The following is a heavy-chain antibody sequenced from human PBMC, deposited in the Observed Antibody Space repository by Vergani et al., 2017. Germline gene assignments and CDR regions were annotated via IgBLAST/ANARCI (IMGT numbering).Heavy chain of an antibody. J-gene: IGHJ4*02. CDR3: ARLWAMTTVTTGLDY. CDR1: GGSISSSSYY. CDR2: IYSSGST. D-gene: IGHD4-17*01. V-gene: IGHV4-39*01. Sequence: QLQLQESGPGLVKPSETLSLTCTVSGGSISSSSYYWGWIRQPPGKGLEWIGSIYSSGSTYYNPSLKSRVTISVDTSKNQFSLKLSSVTAADTAVYYCARLWAMTTVTTGLDYWGQGTLVTVSS.